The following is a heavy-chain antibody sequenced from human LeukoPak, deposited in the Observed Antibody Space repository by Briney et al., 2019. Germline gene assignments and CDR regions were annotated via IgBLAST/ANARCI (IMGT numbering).Heavy chain of an antibody. CDR2: ISWNSGSI. D-gene: IGHD3-22*01. CDR3: AKVDDSSGYTPPDY. CDR1: GFTFDDYA. J-gene: IGHJ4*02. Sequence: GGSLRLSCAASGFTFDDYAMHWVRQAPGKGLEWVSGISWNSGSIGYADSVKGRFTISRDNAKNSLYLQMNSLRAEDTALYYCAKVDDSSGYTPPDYWGQGTLVTVSS. V-gene: IGHV3-9*01.